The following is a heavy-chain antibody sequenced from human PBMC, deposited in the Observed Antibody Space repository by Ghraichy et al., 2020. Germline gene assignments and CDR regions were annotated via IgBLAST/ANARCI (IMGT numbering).Heavy chain of an antibody. V-gene: IGHV4-34*01. CDR1: GGSFKSYF. CDR3: ARRRRGGQTTHCCDP. CDR2: VHATERA. Sequence: SETLSLTCEVSGGSFKSYFFSWLRQIPGRGLEWIGDVHATERANYNPSLESRVIMSVDTANRQVALRLSSVTGADTGLYYCARRRRGGQTTHCCDPWGPGTAVTVSA. D-gene: IGHD4-23*01. J-gene: IGHJ5*02.